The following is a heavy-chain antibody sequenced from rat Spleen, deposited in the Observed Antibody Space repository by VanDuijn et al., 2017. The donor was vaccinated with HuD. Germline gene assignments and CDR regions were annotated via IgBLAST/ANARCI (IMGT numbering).Heavy chain of an antibody. Sequence: EVQLVESDGGLVQPGRSRKLTCAASGFTFSDYYMAWVRQTPTMGLEWVATITYDGSRTYYRDSVKGRFTISRDNAKSTLYLQMDSLRSEDTATYYCARPGVTWSGDSDYWGQGVMVTVSS. CDR3: ARPGVTWSGDSDY. V-gene: IGHV5-29*01. D-gene: IGHD1-1*01. J-gene: IGHJ2*01. CDR1: GFTFSDYY. CDR2: ITYDGSRT.